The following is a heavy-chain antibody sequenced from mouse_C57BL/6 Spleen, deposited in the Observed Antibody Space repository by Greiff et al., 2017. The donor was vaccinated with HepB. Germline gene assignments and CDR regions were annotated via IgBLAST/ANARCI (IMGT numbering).Heavy chain of an antibody. J-gene: IGHJ1*03. D-gene: IGHD2-10*01. V-gene: IGHV1-64*01. CDR3: ARGTYYGNYEGYFDV. CDR1: GYTFTSYW. Sequence: QVQLQQPGAELVKPGASVKLSCKASGYTFTSYWMHWVKQRPGQGLEWIGMIHPNSGSTNYNEKFKSKATLTVDKSSSTAYMQLSSLTSEDSAVYYCARGTYYGNYEGYFDVWGTGTTVTVSS. CDR2: IHPNSGST.